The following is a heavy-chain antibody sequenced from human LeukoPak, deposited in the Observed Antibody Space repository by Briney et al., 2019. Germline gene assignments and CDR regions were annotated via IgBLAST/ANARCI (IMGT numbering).Heavy chain of an antibody. D-gene: IGHD3-10*01. CDR1: GGSFSGYY. J-gene: IGHJ4*02. Sequence: PSETLSLTCAVYGGSFSGYYWSWIRQPPGKGLEWIGEINHSGSTNYNPSLKSRVTISVDTSKNQFSLKLSSVTAADTAVYYCARQRLLLWFGELLPFDYWGQGTLVTVSS. CDR2: INHSGST. CDR3: ARQRLLLWFGELLPFDY. V-gene: IGHV4-34*01.